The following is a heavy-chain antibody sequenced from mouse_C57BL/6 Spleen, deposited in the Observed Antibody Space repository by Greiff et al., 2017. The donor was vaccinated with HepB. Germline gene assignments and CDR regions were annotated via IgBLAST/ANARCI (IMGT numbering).Heavy chain of an antibody. CDR2: ISDGGSYT. D-gene: IGHD2-2*01. J-gene: IGHJ2*01. V-gene: IGHV5-4*03. CDR1: GFTFSSYA. CDR3: ARGFMVTTCLDY. Sequence: EVKLMESGGGLVKPGGSLKLSCAASGFTFSSYAMSWVRQTPEKRLEWVATISDGGSYTYYPDNVKGRFTISRDNAKNNLYLQMSHLKSEDTAMYYCARGFMVTTCLDYWGQGTTLTVSS.